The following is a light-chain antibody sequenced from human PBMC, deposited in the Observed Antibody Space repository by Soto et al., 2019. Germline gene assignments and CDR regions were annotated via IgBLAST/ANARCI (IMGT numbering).Light chain of an antibody. Sequence: QSVLTQPASVSGSPGQSITISCTGTSSDVGGYNYVSWYQQYPGKAPKLMIYEVSNRPSGVSTRFSGSKSGNTASLTISGLQTEDEADYYCSSYTSGSTYAFGTGTKVTVL. V-gene: IGLV2-14*01. CDR1: SSDVGGYNY. J-gene: IGLJ1*01. CDR3: SSYTSGSTYA. CDR2: EVS.